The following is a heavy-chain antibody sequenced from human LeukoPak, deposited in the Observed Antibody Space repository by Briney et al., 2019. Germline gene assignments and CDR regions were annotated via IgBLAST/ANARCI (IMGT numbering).Heavy chain of an antibody. V-gene: IGHV4-59*01. CDR2: IYYSGST. Sequence: SETLSLTCTVSGDSISSYYWSWIRQPPGKGLEWIGYIYYSGSTNYTPSLKSRVTISVDTSKNQFSVKLSSVTAADTAVYYCARDPGYDSSGYYDYWGQGTLVTVSS. CDR1: GDSISSYY. J-gene: IGHJ4*02. CDR3: ARDPGYDSSGYYDY. D-gene: IGHD3-22*01.